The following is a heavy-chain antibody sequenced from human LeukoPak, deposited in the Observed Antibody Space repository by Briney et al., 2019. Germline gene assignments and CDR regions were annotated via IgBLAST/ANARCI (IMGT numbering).Heavy chain of an antibody. CDR1: GFTFSSYN. Sequence: GGSLRLSCAASGFTFSSYNMNWVRQAPGKGLEWVSSISSSSSYIYYADSVKGRFTISRDNAKKSLYLQMNSLRAEDTALYYCARDLLGYNNHYMDVWGKGTTVTISS. D-gene: IGHD3-9*01. V-gene: IGHV3-21*01. CDR3: ARDLLGYNNHYMDV. CDR2: ISSSSSYI. J-gene: IGHJ6*03.